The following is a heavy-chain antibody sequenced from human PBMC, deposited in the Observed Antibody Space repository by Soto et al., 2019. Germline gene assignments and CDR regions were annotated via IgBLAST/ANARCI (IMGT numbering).Heavy chain of an antibody. D-gene: IGHD3-16*01. CDR2: IYYSGST. Sequence: PXETLSLTCTVSGVSISSYYWSWIRQPPGKGLEWIGYIYYSGSTNYNPSLKSRVTISVDTSKNQFSLKLSSVTAADTAVYYCARVRSYYDYVWGRFPPCYFDYWGQGTLATVSS. CDR1: GVSISSYY. V-gene: IGHV4-59*01. J-gene: IGHJ4*03. CDR3: ARVRSYYDYVWGRFPPCYFDY.